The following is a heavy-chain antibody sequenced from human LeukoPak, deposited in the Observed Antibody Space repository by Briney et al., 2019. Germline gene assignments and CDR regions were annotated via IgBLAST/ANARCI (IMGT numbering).Heavy chain of an antibody. D-gene: IGHD3-3*01. CDR3: ATLAERVLRFLAWTGA. J-gene: IGHJ5*02. V-gene: IGHV1-24*01. CDR1: GYTLKELS. Sequence: EASVKVSCKVSGYTLKELSLHWVRQTPGKGLEWMGGFAPEEGETIYAQKFRGRVTMTEDTSTDTAYMELSSLRSEDTAVYYCATLAERVLRFLAWTGAWGQGTLVTVSS. CDR2: FAPEEGET.